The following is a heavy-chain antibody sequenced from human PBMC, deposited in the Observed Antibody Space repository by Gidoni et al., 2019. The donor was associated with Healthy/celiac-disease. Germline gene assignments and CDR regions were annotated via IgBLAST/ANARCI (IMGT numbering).Heavy chain of an antibody. CDR2: IYSGGST. CDR3: ARTYSSSWFDAFDI. V-gene: IGHV3-53*02. Sequence: EVQPVETGGGLIQPGGSLRLPCAASGFTVSSNYMSWVPQAPGKGLEWVSVIYSGGSTYYADSVKGRFTISRDSSKNTLYLQMNSLRAEDTAVYYCARTYSSSWFDAFDIWGQGTMVTVSS. CDR1: GFTVSSNY. D-gene: IGHD6-13*01. J-gene: IGHJ3*02.